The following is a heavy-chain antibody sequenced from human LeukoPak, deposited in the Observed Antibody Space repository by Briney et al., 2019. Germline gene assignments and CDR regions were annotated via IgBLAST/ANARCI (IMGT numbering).Heavy chain of an antibody. CDR2: IKQDGSEK. V-gene: IGHV3-7*01. CDR3: ARVARTSYCSSTSCYGDYFDY. D-gene: IGHD2-2*01. J-gene: IGHJ4*02. CDR1: GFIFSSYW. Sequence: GGSLRLSCAASGFIFSSYWMSWVRQAPGKGLEWVANIKQDGSEKYYVDSVKGRFTIARDNAKNSLYLQMNSLRAEDTAVYYCARVARTSYCSSTSCYGDYFDYWGQGTLVTVSS.